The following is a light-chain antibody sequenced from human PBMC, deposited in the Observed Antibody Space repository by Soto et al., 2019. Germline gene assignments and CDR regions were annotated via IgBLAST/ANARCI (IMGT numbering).Light chain of an antibody. CDR1: QDINNW. J-gene: IGKJ2*01. Sequence: DIQMTQSPSSVSASLGDRVTITCRASQDINNWLAWYQQKPGRAPKLLIYAASSLQTGVPSRFSGSQSGTDFSLTITNLQPEDFATYYCQQSNAFPSTFGQGTKLEI. CDR3: QQSNAFPST. CDR2: AAS. V-gene: IGKV1D-12*01.